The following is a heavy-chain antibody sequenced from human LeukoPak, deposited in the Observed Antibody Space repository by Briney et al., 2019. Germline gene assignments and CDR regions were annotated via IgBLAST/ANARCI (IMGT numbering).Heavy chain of an antibody. J-gene: IGHJ4*02. CDR1: GFTVSSNY. V-gene: IGHV3-53*01. CDR2: IYSGGST. D-gene: IGHD6-13*01. Sequence: GGSLRLSCAASGFTVSSNYMSWVRQAPGKGLEWVSVIYSGGSTYYADSVKGRFTISRDNSKNTLYLQMNSLRAEDTAVYYCAKMYSSSWYSAFDFWGQGTLVTVSS. CDR3: AKMYSSSWYSAFDF.